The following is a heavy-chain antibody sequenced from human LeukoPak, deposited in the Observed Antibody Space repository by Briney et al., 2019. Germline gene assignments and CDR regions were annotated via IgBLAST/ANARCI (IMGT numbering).Heavy chain of an antibody. CDR1: GFTFSSYA. CDR3: ARDFVY. CDR2: ISYDGSNK. V-gene: IGHV3-30*04. J-gene: IGHJ4*02. Sequence: GGSLRLSCAASGFTFSSYAMHWVRQAPGKGLEWVAVISYDGSNKYYADSVKGRFTISRDNSKNTLYLQMNSLRAEDTAVYYCARDFVYWGQGTLVTVSS.